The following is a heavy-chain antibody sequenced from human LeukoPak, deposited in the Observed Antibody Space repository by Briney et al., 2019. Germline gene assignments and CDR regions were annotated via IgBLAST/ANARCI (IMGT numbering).Heavy chain of an antibody. J-gene: IGHJ4*02. CDR3: AKDLYGDYGSLDY. V-gene: IGHV3-30*18. CDR1: GFTFSSYG. D-gene: IGHD4-17*01. Sequence: PGGSLRLSCAASGFTFSSYGMHWVRQAPGKGLGWVAVISYDGSNKYYADSVKGRFTISRDNSKNTLYLQMNSLRAEDTAVYYCAKDLYGDYGSLDYWGQGTLVTVSS. CDR2: ISYDGSNK.